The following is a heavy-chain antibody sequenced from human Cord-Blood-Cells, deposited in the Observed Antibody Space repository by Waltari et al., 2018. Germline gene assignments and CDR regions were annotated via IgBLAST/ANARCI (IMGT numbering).Heavy chain of an antibody. CDR3: ARVYGGYDTLDY. V-gene: IGHV1-2*02. CDR1: GYTITSHY. D-gene: IGHD5-12*01. J-gene: IGHJ4*02. Sequence: QVQLVQSGAEVKKPGASVKVSCTASGYTITSHYMHWVRQAPGQGLEWMGWINPNSGGTNYAQKFQGRVTMTRDTSISTAYMELSRLRSDDTAVYYCARVYGGYDTLDYWGQGTLVTVSS. CDR2: INPNSGGT.